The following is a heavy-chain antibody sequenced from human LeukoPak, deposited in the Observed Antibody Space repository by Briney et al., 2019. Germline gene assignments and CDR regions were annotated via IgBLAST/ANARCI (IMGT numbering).Heavy chain of an antibody. J-gene: IGHJ4*02. D-gene: IGHD3-9*01. CDR3: ARDILTGQIDY. Sequence: SETLSLTCTVSGYSISSGYYWGWIRQPPGKGLEWIGSIYHSGSTYYNPSLKSRVTISVDTSKNQFSLKLSSVTAADTAVYYCARDILTGQIDYWGQGTLVTVSS. CDR1: GYSISSGYY. V-gene: IGHV4-38-2*02. CDR2: IYHSGST.